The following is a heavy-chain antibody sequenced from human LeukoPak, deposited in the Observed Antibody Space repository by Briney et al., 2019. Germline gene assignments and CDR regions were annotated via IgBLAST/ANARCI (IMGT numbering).Heavy chain of an antibody. CDR2: VSPSGST. D-gene: IGHD6-19*01. V-gene: IGHV4-61*02. Sequence: SETLSLTCTVSGGYISSGPFFWSWVRQPAGKGLEWIGRVSPSGSTNYNPSLKSRVTMSVDMSKNHFSLRLSSVTAADTAVYYCARDGGSGWPTGFDYWGQGTLVTVSS. J-gene: IGHJ4*02. CDR1: GGYISSGPFF. CDR3: ARDGGSGWPTGFDY.